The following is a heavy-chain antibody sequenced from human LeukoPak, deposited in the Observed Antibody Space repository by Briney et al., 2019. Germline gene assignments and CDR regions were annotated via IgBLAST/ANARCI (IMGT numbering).Heavy chain of an antibody. CDR3: ASRPNGDYPYFDY. CDR2: IKQDGSEK. CDR1: GFTFSSYW. Sequence: GGSLRLSCAASGFTFSSYWMSWVRQAPGKGLEWVANIKQDGSEKCYVDSVKGRFTISRDNAKSSLYLQMNSLRAEDTAVYYCASRPNGDYPYFDYWGQGTLVTVSS. V-gene: IGHV3-7*01. D-gene: IGHD4-17*01. J-gene: IGHJ4*02.